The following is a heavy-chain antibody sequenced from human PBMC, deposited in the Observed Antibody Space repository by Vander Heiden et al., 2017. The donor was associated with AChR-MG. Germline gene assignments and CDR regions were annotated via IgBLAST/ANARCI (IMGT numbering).Heavy chain of an antibody. CDR3: TTYIVVVPAAMPEPQTP. Sequence: EVQLVESGGGLVKPGGCLRLSCAASGFPFSNAWIGWVRQAQGKGLELVGRIKSKTDGGTTDYAAPVKGRFTISRDDSKNTLYLQMNSLKTEDTAVYYCTTYIVVVPAAMPEPQTPWGQGTLVTVSS. V-gene: IGHV3-15*01. J-gene: IGHJ5*02. CDR2: IKSKTDGGTT. D-gene: IGHD2-2*01. CDR1: GFPFSNAW.